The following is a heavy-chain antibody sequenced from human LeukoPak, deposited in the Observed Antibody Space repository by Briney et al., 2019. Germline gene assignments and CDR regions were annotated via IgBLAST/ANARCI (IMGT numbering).Heavy chain of an antibody. CDR1: GFTSSSYS. D-gene: IGHD2-15*01. CDR3: ARDGLCSGGSCDGFNAFDI. CDR2: ISSSSSYI. V-gene: IGHV3-21*01. Sequence: GGSLRLSCAASGFTSSSYSMNWVRQAPGKGLEWVSSISSSSSYIYYADSVKGRFTISRDNAKNSLYLQMNSLRAEDTAVYYCARDGLCSGGSCDGFNAFDIWGQGTMVTVSS. J-gene: IGHJ3*02.